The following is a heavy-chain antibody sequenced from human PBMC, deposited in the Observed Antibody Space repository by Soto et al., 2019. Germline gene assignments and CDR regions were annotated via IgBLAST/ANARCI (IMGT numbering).Heavy chain of an antibody. CDR2: IYYSGNT. J-gene: IGHJ4*02. V-gene: IGHV4-30-4*01. Sequence: QVQLQESGPGLVKPSQTLSLTCTVSGGSTSSDNYWSWIRQPPGKGLERIGHIYYSGNTDYNPSLKSRLAISIDTSKNQFSLKVSSVTAADTAVYFCAREGGESSDGLYYFDSWGQGSLVTVSS. D-gene: IGHD3-16*01. CDR3: AREGGESSDGLYYFDS. CDR1: GGSTSSDNY.